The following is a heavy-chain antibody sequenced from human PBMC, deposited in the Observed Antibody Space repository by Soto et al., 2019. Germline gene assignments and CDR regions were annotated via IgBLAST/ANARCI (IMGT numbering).Heavy chain of an antibody. CDR3: AIEGGYSGAIHYYCYYLAV. CDR1: GYTFTSYA. D-gene: IGHD5-12*01. CDR2: INAGNGDT. Sequence: GASVKVSCKASGYTFTSYAMHWARQAPGQRLEWMGWINAGNGDTKYSQKFQGRVTITRDTSASTAYMELSRLRSDDTAVYYCAIEGGYSGAIHYYCYYLAVWGKGTTVTVSS. J-gene: IGHJ6*03. V-gene: IGHV1-3*01.